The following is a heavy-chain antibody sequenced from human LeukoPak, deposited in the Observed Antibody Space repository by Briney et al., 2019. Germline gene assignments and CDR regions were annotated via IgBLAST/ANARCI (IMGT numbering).Heavy chain of an antibody. J-gene: IGHJ4*02. CDR1: GFTFSSYA. V-gene: IGHV3-23*01. D-gene: IGHD2/OR15-2a*01. Sequence: PGGSLRLSCAASGFTFSSYAMSWVRQAPGKGLEWVSGISGSGGNTYYADSVKGRFTISRDNSKNTLYLQMHSLRVEDTAVYYCAKDQHFAISNYDYWGQGTLVTVSS. CDR3: AKDQHFAISNYDY. CDR2: ISGSGGNT.